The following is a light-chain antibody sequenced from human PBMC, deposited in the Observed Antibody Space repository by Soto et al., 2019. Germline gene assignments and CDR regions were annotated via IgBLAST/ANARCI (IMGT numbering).Light chain of an antibody. CDR1: QSVSSSY. CDR2: GAS. CDR3: QQYGSSPRM. J-gene: IGKJ1*01. V-gene: IGKV3-20*01. Sequence: EIVMTQSPATLSVVPGERATLSCRASQSVSSSYLAWYQQKPGQAPRLLIYGASSRATGIPDRFSGSGSGTDFTLTISRLEPEDFAVYYCQQYGSSPRMFGQGTKVDIK.